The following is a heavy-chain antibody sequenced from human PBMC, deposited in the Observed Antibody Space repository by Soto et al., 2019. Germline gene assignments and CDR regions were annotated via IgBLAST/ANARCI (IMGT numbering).Heavy chain of an antibody. CDR2: IDPSDSYT. D-gene: IGHD5-18*01. Sequence: VESLKISCKGSGYSFTIYWISWVRQMPGKGLEWMGRIDPSDSYTNYSPSFQGHVTISADKSISTAYLQWSSLKASDTAMYYCARTSMQSRGYSYGHGGMDVWGQGTTVTVSS. J-gene: IGHJ6*02. CDR1: GYSFTIYW. CDR3: ARTSMQSRGYSYGHGGMDV. V-gene: IGHV5-10-1*01.